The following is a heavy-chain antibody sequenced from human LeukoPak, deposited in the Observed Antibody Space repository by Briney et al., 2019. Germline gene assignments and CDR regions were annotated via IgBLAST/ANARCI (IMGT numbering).Heavy chain of an antibody. D-gene: IGHD6-13*01. CDR2: INPSGGST. J-gene: IGHJ6*02. CDR1: GYTFTSYY. CDR3: ARDKVVGSSWYAYYYGMDV. Sequence: ASVKVSCKASGYTFTSYYMHWVRQAPGQGLEWMGIINPSGGSTSYAQKFQGRVTMTRDTSISTAYMELSRLRSDDTAVYYCARDKVVGSSWYAYYYGMDVWGQGTTVTVSS. V-gene: IGHV1-46*01.